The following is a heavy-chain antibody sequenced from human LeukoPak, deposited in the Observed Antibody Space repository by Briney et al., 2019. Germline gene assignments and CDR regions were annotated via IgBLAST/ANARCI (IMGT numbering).Heavy chain of an antibody. V-gene: IGHV1-69*05. CDR2: IIPIFGTA. CDR1: GGTFSSYA. CDR3: AREKGYYYDSSGYPRPDAFDI. D-gene: IGHD3-22*01. Sequence: SVKVSCKASGGTFSSYAISWVRQAPGPGLEWMGGIIPIFGTANYAQKFQGRVTITTDESTSTAYMELSSLRSEDTAVYYCAREKGYYYDSSGYPRPDAFDIWGQGTMVTVSS. J-gene: IGHJ3*02.